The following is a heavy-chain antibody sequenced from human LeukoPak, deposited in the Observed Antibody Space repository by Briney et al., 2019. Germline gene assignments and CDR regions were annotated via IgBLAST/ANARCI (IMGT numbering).Heavy chain of an antibody. V-gene: IGHV3-33*01. D-gene: IGHD2-15*01. CDR1: GFTFSSYG. CDR2: IWYDGSNK. CDR3: ARDSGGGSFDP. Sequence: PGGSLRLSCAASGFTFSSYGMHWVRQAPGKGPEWVAVIWYDGSNKYYADSVKGRFTISRDNSKNTLYLQMNSLRAEDTAVYYCARDSGGGSFDPWGQGTLVTVSS. J-gene: IGHJ5*02.